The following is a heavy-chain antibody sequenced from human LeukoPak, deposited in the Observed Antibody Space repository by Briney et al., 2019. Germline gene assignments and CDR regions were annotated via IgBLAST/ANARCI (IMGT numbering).Heavy chain of an antibody. D-gene: IGHD3-9*01. CDR3: AKGGISYYDILTGLNYYYMDV. V-gene: IGHV3-23*01. Sequence: GGSLRLSCAASGFTFSSYAMSWVRQAPGKGLEWVSAISGSGGSTYYADSVKGRFTISRDNSKNTLYLQMNSLRAEDTAVYYCAKGGISYYDILTGLNYYYMDVWGKGTTVTVSS. CDR2: ISGSGGST. CDR1: GFTFSSYA. J-gene: IGHJ6*03.